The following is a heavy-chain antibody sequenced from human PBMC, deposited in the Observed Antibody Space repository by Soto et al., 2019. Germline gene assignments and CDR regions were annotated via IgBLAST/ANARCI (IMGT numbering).Heavy chain of an antibody. Sequence: QVHLVQSGAEVKKPGASVKVSCKGSGYTFTSYGITWVRQAPGQGLEWMGWISAHNGNTNYAQKLQGRVTVTTDTSTSTAYMELRSLRSDDTAMYYSPRGRYGDYWGQGALVTVSS. CDR1: GYTFTSYG. CDR2: ISAHNGNT. V-gene: IGHV1-18*01. CDR3: PRGRYGDY. D-gene: IGHD1-1*01. J-gene: IGHJ4*02.